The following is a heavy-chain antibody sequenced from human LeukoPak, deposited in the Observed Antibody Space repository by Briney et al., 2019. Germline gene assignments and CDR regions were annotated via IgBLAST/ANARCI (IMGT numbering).Heavy chain of an antibody. Sequence: SQTLSLTCAISGDSVSSNSAAWNWIGQSPSRGLEWLGRTYYRSKWYYDYATSMKGQITINPDPSKNKFSLPLRSVTSEDTAVYYFAQSYSVGLVPESYYYFHVDGLGKGATISVCS. CDR2: TYYRSKWYY. D-gene: IGHD5/OR15-5a*01. V-gene: IGHV6-1*01. CDR1: GDSVSSNSAA. CDR3: AQSYSVGLVPESYYYFHVDG. J-gene: IGHJ6*03.